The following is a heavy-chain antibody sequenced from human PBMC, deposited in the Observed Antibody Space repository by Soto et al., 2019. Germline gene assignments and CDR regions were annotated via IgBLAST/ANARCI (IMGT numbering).Heavy chain of an antibody. J-gene: IGHJ4*02. D-gene: IGHD6-6*01. CDR3: ARGSRISSSSTPGGY. CDR1: GYTFTSYD. CDR2: MNPNSGNT. Sequence: QVQLVQSGAEVKKPGASVKVSCKASGYTFTSYDINWVRQATGQGREWMGWMNPNSGNTGYAQKCQGRVTMTRNTSISTAHMELSSLRSEDTAVYYCARGSRISSSSTPGGYWGQGTLVTVSS. V-gene: IGHV1-8*01.